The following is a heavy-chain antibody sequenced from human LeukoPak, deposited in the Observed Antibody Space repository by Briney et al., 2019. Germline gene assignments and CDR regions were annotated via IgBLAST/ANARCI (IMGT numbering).Heavy chain of an antibody. CDR1: GGSISSGGYY. CDR2: IYYSGST. CDR3: ARGPSAAGGSSGWYVGPNYYYYVDV. D-gene: IGHD6-19*01. V-gene: IGHV4-39*01. Sequence: SETLSLTCTVSGGSISSGGYYWGWIRQPPGKGLEWIGSIYYSGSTYYNPSLKSRVTISVDTSKNQFSLKLSSVTAADTAVYYCARGPSAAGGSSGWYVGPNYYYYVDVWGKGTTVTVSS. J-gene: IGHJ6*03.